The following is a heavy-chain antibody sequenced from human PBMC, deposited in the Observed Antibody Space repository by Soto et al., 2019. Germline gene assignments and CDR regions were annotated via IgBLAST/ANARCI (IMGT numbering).Heavy chain of an antibody. V-gene: IGHV4-34*01. Sequence: SETLSLTCAIYGGSFSGYYWSWIRQPPGKGLEWIGEINHSGSTNYNPSLKSRVTISVDTSKNQFSLKLSSVTAADTAVYYCARDTYYYDSSRYYYYYGMDVWGQGTTVTVSS. CDR1: GGSFSGYY. J-gene: IGHJ6*02. CDR2: INHSGST. D-gene: IGHD3-22*01. CDR3: ARDTYYYDSSRYYYYYGMDV.